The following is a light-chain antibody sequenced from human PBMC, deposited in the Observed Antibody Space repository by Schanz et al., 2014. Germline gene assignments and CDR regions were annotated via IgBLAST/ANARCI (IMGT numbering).Light chain of an antibody. J-gene: IGLJ1*01. V-gene: IGLV2-8*01. Sequence: QSALTQPPSASGSPGQSVTISCTGTSSDIGRYNYVSWYQHHPGKAPKLLIYDVTKRPSGVPDRFSGSKSGNTASLTVSGLQAEDEADYYCSSNGGVNIYVFGTGTKLTVL. CDR2: DVT. CDR3: SSNGGVNIYV. CDR1: SSDIGRYNY.